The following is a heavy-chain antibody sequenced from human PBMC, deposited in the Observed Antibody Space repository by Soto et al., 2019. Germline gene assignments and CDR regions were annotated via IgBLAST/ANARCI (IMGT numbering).Heavy chain of an antibody. CDR1: GYTFTSYG. D-gene: IGHD3-9*01. CDR3: ARVLRSYYDILTGYHDWFAP. V-gene: IGHV1-18*01. CDR2: ISAYNGNT. J-gene: IGHJ5*02. Sequence: ASVKVSCKASGYTFTSYGISWVRQAPGQGLEWMGWISAYNGNTNYAQKLQGRDTMTTDTSTSTAYMELRSLRSDDTAVYYCARVLRSYYDILTGYHDWFAPWGQGTLVTV.